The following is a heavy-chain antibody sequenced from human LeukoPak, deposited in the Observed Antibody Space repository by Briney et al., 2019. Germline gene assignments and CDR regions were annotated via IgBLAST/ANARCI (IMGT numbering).Heavy chain of an antibody. D-gene: IGHD1-26*01. J-gene: IGHJ6*03. V-gene: IGHV1-8*03. CDR3: ARGKGGSYLLYYYYYMDV. CDR2: MNPNSGDT. CDR1: GYTFTSYD. Sequence: ASVKVSCKASGYTFTSYDINWVRQATGQGLEWMGWMNPNSGDTGYAQKFQGRVTITRNTSISTAYMELSSLRSEDTAVYYCARGKGGSYLLYYYYYMDVWGKGTTVTVSS.